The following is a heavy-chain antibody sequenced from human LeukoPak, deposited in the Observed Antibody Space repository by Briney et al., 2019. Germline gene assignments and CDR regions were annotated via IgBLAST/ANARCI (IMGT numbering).Heavy chain of an antibody. J-gene: IGHJ6*03. D-gene: IGHD6-13*01. Sequence: SETLSLTCTVSGGSIISTTYYWGWIRQSPGEGLEWIGGIDYSGSTYYNPSLKSRVTISVDTSKNQFSLNLSSVTAADTAVYSCARASGSSWYERRLHAYYYYMDVWGKGTTVTVSS. V-gene: IGHV4-39*07. CDR2: IDYSGST. CDR3: ARASGSSWYERRLHAYYYYMDV. CDR1: GGSIISTTYY.